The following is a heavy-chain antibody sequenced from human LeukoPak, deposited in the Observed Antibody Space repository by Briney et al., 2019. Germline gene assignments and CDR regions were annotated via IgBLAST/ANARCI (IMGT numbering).Heavy chain of an antibody. D-gene: IGHD2-2*01. Sequence: ASVKVSCKVSGYTLTELSMHWVRQAPGKGLEWMGGTDPEDGETIYAQNFQGRVTMTEDTSTDTAYMELSSLRSDDTAVYYCATGIPAATTFDYWGQGTLVTVSS. CDR1: GYTLTELS. J-gene: IGHJ4*02. CDR2: TDPEDGET. CDR3: ATGIPAATTFDY. V-gene: IGHV1-24*01.